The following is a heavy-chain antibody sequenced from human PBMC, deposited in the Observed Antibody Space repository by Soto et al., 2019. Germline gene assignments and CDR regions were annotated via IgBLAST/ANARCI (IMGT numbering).Heavy chain of an antibody. CDR3: ARDQTQWLVVVGGPYYYYYGMDV. D-gene: IGHD6-19*01. CDR2: TYYRSKWYN. Sequence: QSQTLSLTCAISGDSVSSNSAAWNWIRQSPSRGLEWLGRTYYRSKWYNDYAVSVKSRITINPDTSKNQFSLQLNSVTPEDTAVYYCARDQTQWLVVVGGPYYYYYGMDVWGQGTTVTVSS. V-gene: IGHV6-1*01. CDR1: GDSVSSNSAA. J-gene: IGHJ6*02.